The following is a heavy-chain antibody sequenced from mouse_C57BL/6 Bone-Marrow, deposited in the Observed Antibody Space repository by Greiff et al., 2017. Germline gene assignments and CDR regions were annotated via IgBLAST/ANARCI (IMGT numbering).Heavy chain of an antibody. CDR3: ARNGYLRYGYFDV. J-gene: IGHJ1*03. D-gene: IGHD1-1*01. V-gene: IGHV2-2*01. CDR1: GFSLTSYG. CDR2: IWSGGST. Sequence: VHLVESGPGLVQPSQSLSITCTVSGFSLTSYGVHWVRQSPGKGLEWLGVIWSGGSTDYNAAFISRLSISKDNSKSQVFSKMNRLQADDTAIYYCARNGYLRYGYFDVWGRGTAVTVSA.